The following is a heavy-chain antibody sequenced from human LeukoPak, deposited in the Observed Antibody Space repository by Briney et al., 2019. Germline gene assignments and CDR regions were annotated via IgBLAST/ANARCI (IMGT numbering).Heavy chain of an antibody. CDR2: IPGSADTT. V-gene: IGHV3-23*01. Sequence: PGGSLRLSCAASGFTFSGHTMAWVRQAPGRGLEWVSAIPGSADTTHYADSVKGRFTISRDNSKNTLYLQMNSLRAEDTAVYYCAKDGSGSYFGWYFDLWGRGTLVTVSS. CDR3: AKDGSGSYFGWYFDL. J-gene: IGHJ2*01. D-gene: IGHD1-26*01. CDR1: GFTFSGHT.